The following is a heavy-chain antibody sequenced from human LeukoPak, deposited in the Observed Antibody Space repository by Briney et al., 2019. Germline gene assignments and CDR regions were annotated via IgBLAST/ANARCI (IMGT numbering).Heavy chain of an antibody. CDR2: IIPIFGTA. Sequence: SVKVSCKASGGTFRSYSISWVRQAPGQGLEWMGGIIPIFGTANYAQKFQGRVTITADESTSTAYMELSSLRSEDTAVYYCARSYYDFWSGYPNWFDPWGQGTLVTVSS. V-gene: IGHV1-69*13. CDR3: ARSYYDFWSGYPNWFDP. J-gene: IGHJ5*02. CDR1: GGTFRSYS. D-gene: IGHD3-3*01.